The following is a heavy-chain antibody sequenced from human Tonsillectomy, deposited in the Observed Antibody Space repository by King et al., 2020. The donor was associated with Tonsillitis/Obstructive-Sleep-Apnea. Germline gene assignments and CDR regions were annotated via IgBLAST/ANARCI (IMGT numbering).Heavy chain of an antibody. CDR2: INSDGSSS. CDR1: GFTFSRYR. J-gene: IGHJ4*02. Sequence: EVQLVESGGGLVQPGGSLRLVCAASGFTFSRYRMHWVRQAPGKGLVWVSRINSDGSSSRCADSVKGRFTISRDNAKNTLYLQMNSLRAEDTAIYYCARGQGGSYGYYFDYWGQGALVTVSS. V-gene: IGHV3-74*01. CDR3: ARGQGGSYGYYFDY. D-gene: IGHD1-26*01.